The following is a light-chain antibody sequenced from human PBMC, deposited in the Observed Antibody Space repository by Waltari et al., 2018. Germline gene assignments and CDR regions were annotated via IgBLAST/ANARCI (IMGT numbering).Light chain of an antibody. CDR1: SLRGYY. J-gene: IGLJ1*01. CDR2: GKN. Sequence: SSELTQDPAVSVALGQTVRITCQGDSLRGYYANWYHQKPGQAPLLVMDGKNNRPSGIPDRFAGSYSGDTASLTITGAQAEDEADYYCNSRDSSGHPFVFGTGTKVTVL. CDR3: NSRDSSGHPFV. V-gene: IGLV3-19*01.